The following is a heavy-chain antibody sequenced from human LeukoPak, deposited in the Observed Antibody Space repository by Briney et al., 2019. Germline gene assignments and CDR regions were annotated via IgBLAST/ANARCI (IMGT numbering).Heavy chain of an antibody. CDR1: GFTFDDYA. J-gene: IGHJ3*02. CDR2: ISWNSGSI. CDR3: ANLVKGDAFDI. D-gene: IGHD2-15*01. V-gene: IGHV3-9*01. Sequence: GGSLRLSCAASGFTFDDYAMHWVRHAPGKGLEWVSGISWNSGSIGYADSVKGRFTISRDNAKNSLYLQMNSLRAEDTALYYCANLVKGDAFDIWGQGTMVTVSS.